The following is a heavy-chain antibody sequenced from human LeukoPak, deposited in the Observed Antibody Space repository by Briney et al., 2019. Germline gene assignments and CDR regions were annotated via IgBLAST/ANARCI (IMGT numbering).Heavy chain of an antibody. V-gene: IGHV4-61*02. CDR2: IYTSGST. CDR1: GGSISSGSYY. J-gene: IGHJ4*02. D-gene: IGHD3-22*01. Sequence: SETLSLTCTVSGGSISSGSYYWSWIRQPAGKGLEWIGRIYTSGSTNYNPSLKSRVTMSVDTSKNQFSLKLSSVTAADTAVYYCVRDTYYYDSSGYAGFDYWGQGTLVTVSS. CDR3: VRDTYYYDSSGYAGFDY.